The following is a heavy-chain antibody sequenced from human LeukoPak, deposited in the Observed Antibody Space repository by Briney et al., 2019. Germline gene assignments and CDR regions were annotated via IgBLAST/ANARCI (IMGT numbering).Heavy chain of an antibody. V-gene: IGHV4-59*13. Sequence: PSETLSLTCTVSGGSISSYYWGWLRQPPGKGLEWIGYIYYSGSTNYNPSLKSRVTISVDTSKNQFSLKLSSVTAADTAVYYCAREAAAAGTIYYFDYWGQGTLVTVSS. CDR3: AREAAAAGTIYYFDY. CDR1: GGSISSYY. CDR2: IYYSGST. J-gene: IGHJ4*02. D-gene: IGHD6-13*01.